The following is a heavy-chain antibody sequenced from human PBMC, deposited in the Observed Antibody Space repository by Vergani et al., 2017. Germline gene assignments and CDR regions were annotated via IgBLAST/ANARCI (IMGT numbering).Heavy chain of an antibody. V-gene: IGHV4-34*01. D-gene: IGHD6-13*01. CDR3: ARVGERGIAAAGTLDY. CDR2: INHSGST. J-gene: IGHJ4*02. Sequence: QVQLQQWGAGLLKPSETLSLTCAVYGGSFSGYYWSWIRQPPGKGLEWIGEINHSGSTNYNPSLKSRVTISVDTSKNQFSLKLSSVTAEDTAVYYCARVGERGIAAAGTLDYWGQGTLVTVSS. CDR1: GGSFSGYY.